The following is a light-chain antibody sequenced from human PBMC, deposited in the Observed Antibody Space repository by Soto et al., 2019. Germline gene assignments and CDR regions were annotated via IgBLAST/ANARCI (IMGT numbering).Light chain of an antibody. CDR1: SSDVGGYNY. V-gene: IGLV2-14*01. CDR2: EVS. Sequence: QPVLTQPASVSGSPGQSITISCTGTSSDVGGYNYVSWYQQHPGKAPKLMIYEVSNRPSGVSNRFSGSKSGNTASLTISGLQAEDEADYYCSSYTSSRPLFGGGTKLTVL. J-gene: IGLJ3*02. CDR3: SSYTSSRPL.